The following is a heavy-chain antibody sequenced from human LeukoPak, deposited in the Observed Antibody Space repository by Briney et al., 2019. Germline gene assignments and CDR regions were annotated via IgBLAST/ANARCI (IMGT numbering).Heavy chain of an antibody. J-gene: IGHJ5*02. D-gene: IGHD3-9*01. CDR3: AREGGFDWLNPLEDNWFDP. CDR2: IYYSGST. V-gene: IGHV4-39*02. CDR1: GGSISSSSYS. Sequence: PSETLSLTCTVSGGSISSSSYSWGWIRQPPGKGLGWIGSIYYSGSTYYNPSLKSRVTISVDTSKNQFSLKLSSVTAADTAVYYCAREGGFDWLNPLEDNWFDPWGQGTLVTVSS.